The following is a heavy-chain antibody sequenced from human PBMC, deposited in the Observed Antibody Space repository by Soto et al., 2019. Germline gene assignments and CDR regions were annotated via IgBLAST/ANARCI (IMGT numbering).Heavy chain of an antibody. V-gene: IGHV1-18*01. CDR3: ARVLSGGTYPWCFDL. Sequence: QVQLVQSGAEVKKPGASVKVSCKASGYTFSIYGISWVRQAPGQGLEWMGWISAYNGNTKYAQKLQGRVTVTTDTSTSRAYMELRSLRSDDTAVSYCARVLSGGTYPWCFDLWGRGTLVTVSS. CDR2: ISAYNGNT. D-gene: IGHD1-26*01. J-gene: IGHJ2*01. CDR1: GYTFSIYG.